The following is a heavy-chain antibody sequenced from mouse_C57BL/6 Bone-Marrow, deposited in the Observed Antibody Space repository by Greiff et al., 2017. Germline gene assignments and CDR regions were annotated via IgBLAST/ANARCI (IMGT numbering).Heavy chain of an antibody. Sequence: EVKLVESGGGLVKPGGSLKLSCAASGFTFSSYAMSWVRQTPEKRLEWVATISDGGSYTYYPDNVKGRFTISRDNAKNNLYLQMSHLKSEDTAMYYCARDKLGAWFAYWGQGTLVTVSA. D-gene: IGHD3-3*01. CDR1: GFTFSSYA. J-gene: IGHJ3*01. CDR3: ARDKLGAWFAY. V-gene: IGHV5-4*01. CDR2: ISDGGSYT.